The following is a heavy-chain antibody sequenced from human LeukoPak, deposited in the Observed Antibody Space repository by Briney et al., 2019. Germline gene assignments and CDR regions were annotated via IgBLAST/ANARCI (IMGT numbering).Heavy chain of an antibody. Sequence: PSQTLSLTCTVSGGSISSGDYYWSWIRQHPGKGLEWLGNIYSGSTYYNPSLKSRVTISVDTSESQFSLKLSSVTAADTAVYYCAREGYDSSYYYYLDYWGQGTLVTVSS. J-gene: IGHJ4*02. V-gene: IGHV4-31*03. D-gene: IGHD3-22*01. CDR1: GGSISSGDYY. CDR2: IYSGST. CDR3: AREGYDSSYYYYLDY.